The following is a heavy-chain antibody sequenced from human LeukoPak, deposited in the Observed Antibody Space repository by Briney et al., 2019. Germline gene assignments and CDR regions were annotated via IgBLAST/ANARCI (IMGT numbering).Heavy chain of an antibody. CDR3: ARVDYSGMYYEYAHFDY. J-gene: IGHJ4*02. CDR1: GYTFTDYY. D-gene: IGHD1-26*01. CDR2: INPNTGGT. Sequence: ASVKVSCKASGYTFTDYYIHWVRQAPGQGLEWMGWINPNTGGTNYAQKFQGRVTLTRDTSIRTAYMELSRLTSDDTAVFYCARVDYSGMYYEYAHFDYWGQGTLVTVSS. V-gene: IGHV1-2*02.